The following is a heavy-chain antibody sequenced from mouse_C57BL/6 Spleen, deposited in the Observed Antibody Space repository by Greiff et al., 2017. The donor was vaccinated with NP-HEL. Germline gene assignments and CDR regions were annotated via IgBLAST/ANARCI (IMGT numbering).Heavy chain of an antibody. J-gene: IGHJ3*01. D-gene: IGHD2-3*01. CDR3: APYDGYYDAY. CDR1: GYTFTSYW. V-gene: IGHV1-64*01. Sequence: QVQLQQPGAELVKPGASVKLSCKASGYTFTSYWMRWVKQRPGQGLEWIGMIHPNSGSTNYNEKFKSKATLTVDKSSSTAYMQLSSLTSEDSAVYYCAPYDGYYDAYWGQGTLVTVSA. CDR2: IHPNSGST.